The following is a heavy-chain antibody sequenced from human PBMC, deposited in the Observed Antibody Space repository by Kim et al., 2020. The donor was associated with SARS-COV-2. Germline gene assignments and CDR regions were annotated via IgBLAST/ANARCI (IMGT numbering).Heavy chain of an antibody. V-gene: IGHV3-30*18. J-gene: IGHJ4*02. CDR3: AKDRYSSSEVDY. CDR2: ISYDGSNK. CDR1: GFTFSSYG. Sequence: GGSLRLSCAASGFTFSSYGMHWVRQAPGKGLEWVAVISYDGSNKYYADSVKGRFTISRDNSKNTLYLQMNSLRAEDTAVYYCAKDRYSSSEVDYWGQGTLVTVSS. D-gene: IGHD6-13*01.